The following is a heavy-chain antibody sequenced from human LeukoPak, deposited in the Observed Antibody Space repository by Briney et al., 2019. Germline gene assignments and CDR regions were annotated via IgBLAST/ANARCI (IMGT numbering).Heavy chain of an antibody. V-gene: IGHV3-23*01. CDR2: ISGSGTST. CDR1: GFTVSSNY. D-gene: IGHD2-2*01. Sequence: GGSLRLSCAASGFTVSSNYMSWVRQAPGKGLEWVSAISGSGTSTYYADSVKGRFTISRDNSKNTLFLQMNSLRAEDTAVYYCAKVLFVVVPAEAFDIWGQGTMVTVSS. J-gene: IGHJ3*02. CDR3: AKVLFVVVPAEAFDI.